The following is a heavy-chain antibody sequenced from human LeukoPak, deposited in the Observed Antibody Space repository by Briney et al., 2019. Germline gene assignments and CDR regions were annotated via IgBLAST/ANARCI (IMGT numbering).Heavy chain of an antibody. J-gene: IGHJ4*02. CDR1: GFTFSSYG. CDR3: ARDAPSYYDFWSGYPDY. Sequence: GSLRLSCAASGFTFSSYGVHWVRQAPGKGLEWVAVIWYDGSNKYYADSVKGRFTISRDNSKNTLYLQMNSLRAEDTAVYYCARDAPSYYDFWSGYPDYWGQGTLVTVSS. CDR2: IWYDGSNK. V-gene: IGHV3-33*01. D-gene: IGHD3-3*01.